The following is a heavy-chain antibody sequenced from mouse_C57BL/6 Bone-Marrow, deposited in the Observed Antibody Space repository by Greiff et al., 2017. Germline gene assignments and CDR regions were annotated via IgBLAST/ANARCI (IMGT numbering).Heavy chain of an antibody. V-gene: IGHV1-69*01. J-gene: IGHJ1*03. CDR2: IDPSDSYT. CDR1: GYTFTSYW. Sequence: QVQLQQPGAELVMPGASVKLSCKASGYTFTSYWMNWVKQRPGQGLEWIGEIDPSDSYTNYNQKFKGKSTLTVDKSSSTAYMQLSSLTSEDSAVYYCARGSYGSSYLGYFDVWGTGTTVTVSS. D-gene: IGHD1-1*01. CDR3: ARGSYGSSYLGYFDV.